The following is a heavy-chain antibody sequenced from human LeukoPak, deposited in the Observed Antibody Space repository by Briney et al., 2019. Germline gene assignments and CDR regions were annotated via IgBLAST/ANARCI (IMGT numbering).Heavy chain of an antibody. D-gene: IGHD2-21*01. CDR2: INRDGSNT. J-gene: IGHJ4*02. CDR3: ARGGVYCGGDCFDY. Sequence: GGSLRLSCSASGFTFSSNWRHWVRQAPGKGLVWVSRINRDGSNTNYADSVKGRFTISIDNAKNTLHLQMNSLRAEDTAVYYCARGGVYCGGDCFDYWGQGTLVTVSS. CDR1: GFTFSSNW. V-gene: IGHV3-74*01.